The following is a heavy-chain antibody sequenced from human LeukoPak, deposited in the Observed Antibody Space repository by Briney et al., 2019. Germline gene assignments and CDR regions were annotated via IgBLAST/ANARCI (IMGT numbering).Heavy chain of an antibody. J-gene: IGHJ4*02. V-gene: IGHV3-23*01. CDR2: INGSGGST. Sequence: ETLSLTCTVSGGSISSSSYYWGWIRQPPGKGLEWVSAINGSGGSTYYADSVKGRFTISRDNSKNTLYLQMNSLRAEDTAVYYCAKDWGGYDLGPLFDYWGQGTLVTVSS. D-gene: IGHD5-12*01. CDR1: GGSISSSSYY. CDR3: AKDWGGYDLGPLFDY.